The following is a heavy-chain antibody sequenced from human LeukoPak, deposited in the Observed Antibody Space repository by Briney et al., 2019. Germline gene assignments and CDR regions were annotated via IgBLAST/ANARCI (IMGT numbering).Heavy chain of an antibody. J-gene: IGHJ5*02. CDR3: ARVAPSITIFGVAPGWFGP. CDR1: GGTFSSYA. CDR2: IIPIFGTA. Sequence: SVKVSCKASGGTFSSYAISWVRQAPGQGLEWMGGIIPIFGTANYAQKFQGRVTITADESTSTAYMELSSLRSEDTAVYYCARVAPSITIFGVAPGWFGPWGQGTLVTVSS. V-gene: IGHV1-69*13. D-gene: IGHD3-3*01.